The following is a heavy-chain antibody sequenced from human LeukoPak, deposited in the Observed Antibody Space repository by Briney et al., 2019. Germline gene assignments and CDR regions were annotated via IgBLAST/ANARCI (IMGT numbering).Heavy chain of an antibody. CDR2: IRSKAYGGTT. CDR3: TREASSGYYYYYMDV. CDR1: GFTFGDNA. Sequence: GGSLRLSCTASGFTFGDNAVSWVRQAPGKGLEWVGFIRSKAYGGTTEYAASVKGRFTISRDDSKSIAYLQMNSLKTEDTAVYYCTREASSGYYYYYMDVWGKGTTVTVSS. V-gene: IGHV3-49*04. J-gene: IGHJ6*03. D-gene: IGHD3-22*01.